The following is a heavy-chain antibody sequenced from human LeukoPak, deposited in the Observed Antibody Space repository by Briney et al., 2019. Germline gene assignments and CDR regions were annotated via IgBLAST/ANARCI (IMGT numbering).Heavy chain of an antibody. D-gene: IGHD5-12*01. CDR1: GFTFSSYA. CDR2: ISYDGSNK. V-gene: IGHV3-30-3*01. CDR3: ASHIVATTDY. J-gene: IGHJ4*02. Sequence: GGSLRLSCAASGFTFSSYAMHWVRQAPGKGLEWVAVISYDGSNKYYADSVKGRFTISRDNSKNTLYLQMNSLRAEDTAVYYCASHIVATTDYWGQRTLVTVSS.